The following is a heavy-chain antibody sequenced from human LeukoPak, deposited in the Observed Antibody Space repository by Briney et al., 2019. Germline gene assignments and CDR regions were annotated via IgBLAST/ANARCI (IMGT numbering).Heavy chain of an antibody. CDR2: IYPGDSDT. CDR3: ASFYDSRTATVDY. V-gene: IGHV5-51*01. CDR1: GYSFTSYW. J-gene: IGHJ4*02. D-gene: IGHD3-22*01. Sequence: GESLHISCQGSGYSFTSYWIGWVRQMPGKGLEWMGIIYPGDSDTRYSPSFQGQVTISADKSISTAYLQWSSLKASDTAMYYCASFYDSRTATVDYWGQGTLVTVSS.